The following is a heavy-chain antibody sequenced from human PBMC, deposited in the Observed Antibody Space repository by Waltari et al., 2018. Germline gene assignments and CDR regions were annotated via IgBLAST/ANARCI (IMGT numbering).Heavy chain of an antibody. Sequence: QVHLQDAGPGQVKPSETLALTWTVANGSITSFFCNWIRQSPGKGLELFRYIYYTGSTDYNPSLKSRVTISVDKTKNQFSLRLNSVTAADTGVYYCARGRIHYTSNWFDPWGQGTLVTVSS. D-gene: IGHD3-10*01. CDR1: NGSITSFF. J-gene: IGHJ5*02. V-gene: IGHV4-59*01. CDR3: ARGRIHYTSNWFDP. CDR2: IYYTGST.